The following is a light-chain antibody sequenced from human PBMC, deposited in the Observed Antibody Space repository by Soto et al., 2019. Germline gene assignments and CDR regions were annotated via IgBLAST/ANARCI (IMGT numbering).Light chain of an antibody. CDR2: KAS. CDR1: QTISTW. Sequence: IHMTQSPSTLSASVGDRFTLTCRSSQTISTWLSWYQQQTGEAPKILIYKASTLEVGVPSRFSASGAATEFTLTINTLQPADFATYYCQQYNSYPWTFGQGTKVDI. CDR3: QQYNSYPWT. J-gene: IGKJ1*01. V-gene: IGKV1-5*03.